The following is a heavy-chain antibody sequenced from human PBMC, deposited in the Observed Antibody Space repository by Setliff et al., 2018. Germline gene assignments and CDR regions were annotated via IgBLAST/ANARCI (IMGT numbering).Heavy chain of an antibody. CDR3: AYSSDYDFWSGYPPALDY. D-gene: IGHD3-3*01. J-gene: IGHJ4*02. CDR2: IHYSGST. CDR1: GGSISSSSYY. V-gene: IGHV4-39*07. Sequence: PSETLSLTCTVSGGSISSSSYYWGWIRQPPGKGLEWIGSIHYSGSTNYNPSLKSRVTISVDKSKNQFSLKLSSVTAADTAVYYCAYSSDYDFWSGYPPALDYWGQGTLVTVSS.